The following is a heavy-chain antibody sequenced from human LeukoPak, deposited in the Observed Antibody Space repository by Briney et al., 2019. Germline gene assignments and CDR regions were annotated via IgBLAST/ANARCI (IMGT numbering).Heavy chain of an antibody. D-gene: IGHD3-22*01. CDR2: ISWNSGSI. CDR3: AKAPYYSDSSGYSYFDY. Sequence: GGSLRLSCAASGFTFDDYAMHWVRQAPGKGLEWVTGISWNSGSIGYVDSVKGRFTISRDNAKNSLYLQMNSLRAEDTALYYCAKAPYYSDSSGYSYFDYWGQGTLVTVSS. J-gene: IGHJ4*02. CDR1: GFTFDDYA. V-gene: IGHV3-9*01.